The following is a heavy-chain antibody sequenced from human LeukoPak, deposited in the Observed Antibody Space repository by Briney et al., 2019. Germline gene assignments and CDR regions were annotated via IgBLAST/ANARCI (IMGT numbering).Heavy chain of an antibody. D-gene: IGHD3-22*01. CDR1: GYTFTGYY. V-gene: IGHV1-2*02. J-gene: IGHJ4*02. CDR2: INPNSGGT. CDR3: ARASTNYYDSSGYLLFDY. Sequence: ASVKVSCKASGYTFTGYYMHWVRQAPGQGLEWMGWINPNSGGTNYAQKFQGRVTMTRDTSISTAYMELSRLRSDDTAVYYCARASTNYYDSSGYLLFDYWGQRTPFTVSS.